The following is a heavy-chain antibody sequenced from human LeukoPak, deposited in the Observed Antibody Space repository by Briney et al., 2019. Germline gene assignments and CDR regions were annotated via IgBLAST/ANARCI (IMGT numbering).Heavy chain of an antibody. V-gene: IGHV4-34*01. J-gene: IGHJ4*02. Sequence: SETLSLTCAVYGGSFSGYYWSWIRQPPGKGLEWIGEINHSGSTNYNPPLKSRVTISVDTSKNQFSLKLSSVTAADTAVYYCARGGITMVRGVRYYFDYWGQGTLVTVSS. CDR2: INHSGST. CDR1: GGSFSGYY. D-gene: IGHD3-10*01. CDR3: ARGGITMVRGVRYYFDY.